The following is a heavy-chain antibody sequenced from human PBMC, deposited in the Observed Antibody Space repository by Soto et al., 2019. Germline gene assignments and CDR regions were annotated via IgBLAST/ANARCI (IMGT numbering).Heavy chain of an antibody. J-gene: IGHJ6*02. CDR2: IIPIFGTA. CDR1: GVTFSSYA. CDR3: AESRTRWSTLYYGMDV. Sequence: SVKASCKASGVTFSSYAISWVRQAPGQGLEWMGGIIPIFGTANYAQKFQGRVTITADESTSTAYMELSSLRSEDTAVYYCAESRTRWSTLYYGMDVWGQGTTVTVSS. V-gene: IGHV1-69*13. D-gene: IGHD2-15*01.